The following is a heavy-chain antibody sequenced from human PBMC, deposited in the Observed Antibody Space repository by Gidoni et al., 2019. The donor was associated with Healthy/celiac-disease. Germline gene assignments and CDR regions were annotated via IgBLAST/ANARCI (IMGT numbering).Heavy chain of an antibody. CDR3: ARITMIVVPFRYFDY. Sequence: EVQLVESGGGLVQPGGSLRLSCAASGFTFSSYWMHWVRQAPGKGLVWVSRINSDGSSTSYADSVKGRFTISRDNAKNTLYLQMNSLRAEDTAVYYCARITMIVVPFRYFDYWGQGTLVTVSS. CDR2: INSDGSST. V-gene: IGHV3-74*01. CDR1: GFTFSSYW. J-gene: IGHJ4*02. D-gene: IGHD3-22*01.